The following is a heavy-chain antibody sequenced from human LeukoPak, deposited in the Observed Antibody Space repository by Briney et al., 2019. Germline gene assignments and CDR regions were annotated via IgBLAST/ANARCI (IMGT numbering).Heavy chain of an antibody. Sequence: PGGSLRLSCAASGFTFSSYEMNWVRQAPGKGLEWVSYISSSGSTIYYADSVKGRFTISRDNSKNTLYLQMNSLRAEDTAVYYCAQDPERYSYDSSGYQPPDYWGQGPLVTVSS. J-gene: IGHJ4*02. V-gene: IGHV3-48*03. D-gene: IGHD3-22*01. CDR1: GFTFSSYE. CDR3: AQDPERYSYDSSGYQPPDY. CDR2: ISSSGSTI.